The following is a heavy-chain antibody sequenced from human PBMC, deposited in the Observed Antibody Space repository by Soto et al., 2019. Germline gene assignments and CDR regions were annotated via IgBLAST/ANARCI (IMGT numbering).Heavy chain of an antibody. CDR1: GFAFSDYA. J-gene: IGHJ3*02. CDR3: AQTYI. Sequence: EVQVLESGGGLVQPGGSLRLSCTASGFAFSDYAMTWVRQAPGKGLELVSSISASGENSYYADSVKGRFTIFRDNSKRTVFLEMSSLRVEDTATYFCAQTYIWGQGTVVAVSS. CDR2: ISASGENS. V-gene: IGHV3-23*01.